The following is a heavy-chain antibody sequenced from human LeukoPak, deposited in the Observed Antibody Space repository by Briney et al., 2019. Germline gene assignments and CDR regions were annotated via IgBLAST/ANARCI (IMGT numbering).Heavy chain of an antibody. D-gene: IGHD6-6*01. CDR1: GFTFSSYA. V-gene: IGHV3-30-3*01. CDR2: ISYDGSNK. J-gene: IGHJ4*02. CDR3: VGQLAFDY. Sequence: GGSLKLSCAASGFTFSSYAMHWVRQAPGKGLEWVAVISYDGSNKYYADSVKGRFTISRDNSKNTLYLQMNSLRAEDTAVYYCVGQLAFDYWGQGTLVTVSS.